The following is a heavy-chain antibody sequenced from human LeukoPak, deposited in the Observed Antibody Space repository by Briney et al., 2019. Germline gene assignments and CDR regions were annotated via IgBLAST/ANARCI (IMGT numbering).Heavy chain of an antibody. Sequence: GSLRLSCAASGFTFSSYAMHWVRQAPGKGLEWVAVISYDGSNKYYADSVKGRFTISRDNSKNTPYLQMNSLRAEDTAVYYCARDLVTLDGFFDYWGQGTLVTVSS. CDR1: GFTFSSYA. J-gene: IGHJ4*02. CDR2: ISYDGSNK. D-gene: IGHD1-1*01. CDR3: ARDLVTLDGFFDY. V-gene: IGHV3-30-3*01.